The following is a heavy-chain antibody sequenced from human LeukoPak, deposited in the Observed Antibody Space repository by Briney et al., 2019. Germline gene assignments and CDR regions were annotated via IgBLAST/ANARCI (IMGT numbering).Heavy chain of an antibody. CDR2: INSDGSST. Sequence: PGGSLRLSCAASGFTFSSYWMHWVRQAPGKGLVWGSRINSDGSSTSYADSVKGRFTISRDNAKNTLYLQMNSLRAEDTAVYYCARVGYGDYDAFDIWGQGTMVTVSS. CDR1: GFTFSSYW. J-gene: IGHJ3*02. D-gene: IGHD4-17*01. V-gene: IGHV3-74*01. CDR3: ARVGYGDYDAFDI.